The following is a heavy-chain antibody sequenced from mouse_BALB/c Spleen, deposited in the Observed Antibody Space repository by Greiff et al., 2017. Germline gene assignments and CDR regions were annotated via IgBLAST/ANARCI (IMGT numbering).Heavy chain of an antibody. CDR1: GFTFSSYT. Sequence: EVQVVESGGGLVQPGGSLKLSCAASGFTFSSYTMSWVRQTPEKRLEWVAYISNGGGSTYYPDTVKGRFTISRDNAKNTLYLQMSSLKSEDTAMYYCARHGYYGNSFDYWGQGTTLTVSS. CDR2: ISNGGGST. V-gene: IGHV5-12-2*01. J-gene: IGHJ2*01. CDR3: ARHGYYGNSFDY. D-gene: IGHD2-1*01.